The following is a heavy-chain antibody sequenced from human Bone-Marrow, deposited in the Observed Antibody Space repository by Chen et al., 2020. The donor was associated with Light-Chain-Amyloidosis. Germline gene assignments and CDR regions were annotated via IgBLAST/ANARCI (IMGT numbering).Heavy chain of an antibody. D-gene: IGHD3-9*01. CDR2: LGGGGGSR. J-gene: IGHJ3*02. Sequence: EVQLVESGGGLLQRGGSLRLSCAASGFAFSSYAMSWVRQAPGKGLEWVSTLGGGGGSRFSGASVEVRLTISRDNSKHALFLQMNSLRAEDTAVYYCAKDISYDDILPGYPADAFDIWGQGTMVTVSS. V-gene: IGHV3-23*04. CDR3: AKDISYDDILPGYPADAFDI. CDR1: GFAFSSYA.